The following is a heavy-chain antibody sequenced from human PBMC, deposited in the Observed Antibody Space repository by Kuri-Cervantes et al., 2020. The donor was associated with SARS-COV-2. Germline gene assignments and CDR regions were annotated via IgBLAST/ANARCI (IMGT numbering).Heavy chain of an antibody. CDR2: IYYSGST. CDR3: ARLTPYCSSTSCFSFDY. CDR1: GYSISSGYY. V-gene: IGHV4-38-2*01. J-gene: IGHJ4*02. Sequence: SETLSLTCAVSGYSISSGYYWGWIRQPPGKGLEWIGSIYYSGSTYYNPSLKSRVTISVDTSKNQFSLKLSSVTAADTAVYYCARLTPYCSSTSCFSFDYWGQGTLVTVSS. D-gene: IGHD2-2*01.